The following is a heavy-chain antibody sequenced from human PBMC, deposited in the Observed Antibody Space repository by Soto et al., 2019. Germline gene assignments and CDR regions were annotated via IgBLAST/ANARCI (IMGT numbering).Heavy chain of an antibody. D-gene: IGHD4-4*01. CDR1: GGTFSSYA. V-gene: IGHV1-69*13. J-gene: IGHJ6*03. CDR2: IIPIFGTA. CDR3: AREAVTGYYMDV. Sequence: SVKVSCKASGGTFSSYAISWVRQAPGQGLEWMGGIIPIFGTANYAQKFQGRVTITADESTSTAYMELSSLRSEDTAVYYCAREAVTGYYMDVWGKGTTVTVSS.